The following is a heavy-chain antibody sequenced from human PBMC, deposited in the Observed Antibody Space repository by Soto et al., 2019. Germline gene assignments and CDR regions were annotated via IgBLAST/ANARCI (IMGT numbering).Heavy chain of an antibody. D-gene: IGHD2-15*01. CDR1: GYTFTSYA. J-gene: IGHJ6*03. CDR3: ARVVRQESCSGGSCYSYYYMDV. V-gene: IGHV1-3*01. CDR2: INAGNGNT. Sequence: ASVKVSCKASGYTFTSYAMHWVRQAPGQRLEWMGWINAGNGNTKYSQKFQGRVTITRDTSASTAYMELSSLRSEDTAVYYCARVVRQESCSGGSCYSYYYMDVWGKGTTVTVSS.